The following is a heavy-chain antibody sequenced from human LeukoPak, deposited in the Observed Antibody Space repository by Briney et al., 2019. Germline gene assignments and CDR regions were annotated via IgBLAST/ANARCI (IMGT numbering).Heavy chain of an antibody. Sequence: EASVKVSCKASGYTFTSYDINWVRQATGQGLEWMGGMNPNSGNTGYAQKFQGRVPMTRNTSISTAYMELSSLRSEDTAVYYCARVDSSGWYGNYYFDYWGQGTLVTVSS. J-gene: IGHJ4*02. D-gene: IGHD6-19*01. CDR2: MNPNSGNT. CDR3: ARVDSSGWYGNYYFDY. V-gene: IGHV1-8*01. CDR1: GYTFTSYD.